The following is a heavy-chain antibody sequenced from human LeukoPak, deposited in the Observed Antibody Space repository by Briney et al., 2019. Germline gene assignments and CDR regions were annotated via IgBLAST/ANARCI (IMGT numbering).Heavy chain of an antibody. CDR2: IYYTGSV. J-gene: IGHJ4*02. CDR1: GASISTGGFY. V-gene: IGHV4-31*03. Sequence: SETLSLTCTISGASISTGGFYWTWIRQPPGEGLEWIGYIYYTGSVDYNASLKSRLTISLDTSKNRFSLKLNSVTAADTAVYYCARDSGLLWFGEFDYWGQGTLVTVSS. D-gene: IGHD3-10*01. CDR3: ARDSGLLWFGEFDY.